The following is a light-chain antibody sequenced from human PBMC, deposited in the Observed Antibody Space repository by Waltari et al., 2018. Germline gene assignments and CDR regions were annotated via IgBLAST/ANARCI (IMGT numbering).Light chain of an antibody. CDR2: WAS. Sequence: IVMTQSPESLAVSLGERATIHCSSSQSVLYSANNKDYLGGYQHKPGQPPKLLIFWASTPESGVPDRFNGSGSGTYFTLTINNVQAEDVALYYCQLLLSFGGGTRVEI. CDR3: QLLLS. J-gene: IGKJ4*01. CDR1: QSVLYSANNKDY. V-gene: IGKV4-1*01.